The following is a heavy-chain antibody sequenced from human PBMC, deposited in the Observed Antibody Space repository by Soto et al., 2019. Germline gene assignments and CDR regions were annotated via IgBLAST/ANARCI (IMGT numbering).Heavy chain of an antibody. D-gene: IGHD2-21*02. CDR1: GGSFSGYY. CDR2: INHSGST. Sequence: SETLSLTCAVYGGSFSGYYWSWIRQPPGKGLEWIGEINHSGSTNYNPSLKSRVTISVDTSKNQFSLKLSSVTAADTAVYYCARHALSISDSTLAYYYMDVWGKGTTVTVSS. J-gene: IGHJ6*03. V-gene: IGHV4-34*01. CDR3: ARHALSISDSTLAYYYMDV.